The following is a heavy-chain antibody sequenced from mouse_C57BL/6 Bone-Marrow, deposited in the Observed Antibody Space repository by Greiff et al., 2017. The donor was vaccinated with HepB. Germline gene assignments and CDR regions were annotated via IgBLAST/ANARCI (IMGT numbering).Heavy chain of an antibody. J-gene: IGHJ4*01. V-gene: IGHV1-9*01. Sequence: QVQLQQSGAELMKPGASVKLSCKATGYTFTGYWIEWVKQRPGHGLEWIGEILPGSGSTNYNEKFKGKATFTADTSSNTAYMQLSSLTTEDSAIYYCERSGSVYYYAKDYWGRGKSVTVTA. CDR1: GYTFTGYW. CDR2: ILPGSGST. CDR3: ERSGSVYYYAKDY. D-gene: IGHD1-1*01.